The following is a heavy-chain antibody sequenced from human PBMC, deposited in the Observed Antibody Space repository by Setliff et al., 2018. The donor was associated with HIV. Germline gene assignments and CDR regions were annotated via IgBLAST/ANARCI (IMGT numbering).Heavy chain of an antibody. CDR1: GYSFTSYY. J-gene: IGHJ6*03. CDR2: INPSGGST. CDR3: ARGGGTSSPIDYHYYIDV. D-gene: IGHD6-6*01. Sequence: ASVKVSCKASGYSFTSYYMHWVRQAPGQGLEWMGIINPSGGSTSYAQKFQGRVTMTRDTSTSTVDMELSSLRSEDTAVYYCARGGGTSSPIDYHYYIDVWGKGTAVTVSS. V-gene: IGHV1-46*01.